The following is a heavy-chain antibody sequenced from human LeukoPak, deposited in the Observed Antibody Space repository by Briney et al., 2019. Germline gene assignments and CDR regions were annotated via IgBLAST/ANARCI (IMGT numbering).Heavy chain of an antibody. CDR1: GFTFSSYG. D-gene: IGHD3-3*01. CDR2: IPYDGRNQ. Sequence: PGGSLRLSCAASGFTFSSYGMHWVRQAPGKGLEWVAFIPYDGRNQYFADSVKGRFTISRDISKNTLHLQMNSLRTEDTAVYYCAKDGTIFGVTYLDPWGQGTLVTVSS. CDR3: AKDGTIFGVTYLDP. J-gene: IGHJ5*02. V-gene: IGHV3-30*02.